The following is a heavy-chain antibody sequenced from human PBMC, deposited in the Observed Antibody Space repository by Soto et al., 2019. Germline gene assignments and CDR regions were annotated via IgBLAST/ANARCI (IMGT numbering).Heavy chain of an antibody. CDR2: IYPGDSDT. D-gene: IGHD6-13*01. CDR1: GYSFTSYW. V-gene: IGHV5-51*01. J-gene: IGHJ6*02. Sequence: LGESLKISCKGSGYSFTSYWIGWVRQMPGKGLEWMGIIYPGDSDTRYSPSFQGQVTISADKSISTAYLQWSSLKASDTAMYYCARHNIAAAGPGPQDYYYYGMDVWGQGTTVTVSS. CDR3: ARHNIAAAGPGPQDYYYYGMDV.